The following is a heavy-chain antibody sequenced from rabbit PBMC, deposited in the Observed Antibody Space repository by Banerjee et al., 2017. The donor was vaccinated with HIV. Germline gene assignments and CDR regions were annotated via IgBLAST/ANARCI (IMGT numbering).Heavy chain of an antibody. J-gene: IGHJ4*01. D-gene: IGHD2-1*01. CDR2: INTSSGNT. Sequence: QEQLEESGGDLVKPEGSLTLTCTASGFSFSNKYDMCWVRQAPGKGLEWIACINTSSGNTVYATWAKGRFTISKTSWTTVTLQMTSLTAADTATYFCARRSTMTLVMRLWGPGTLVTVS. CDR1: GFSFSNKYD. CDR3: ARRSTMTLVMRL. V-gene: IGHV1S45*01.